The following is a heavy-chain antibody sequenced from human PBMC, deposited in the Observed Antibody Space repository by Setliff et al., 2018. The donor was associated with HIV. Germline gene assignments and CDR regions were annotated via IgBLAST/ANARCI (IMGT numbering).Heavy chain of an antibody. CDR3: ARVRIAARPFCWFDP. CDR2: INHSGST. Sequence: KTSETLSLTCAVYGGSFSGYYWSWIRQPPGKGLEWIGEINHSGSTNYNPSLKSRVTISVDTSKNQFSLKLSSVTAADTAVYYCARVRIAARPFCWFDPWGRGTLVTVSS. D-gene: IGHD6-6*01. V-gene: IGHV4-34*01. CDR1: GGSFSGYY. J-gene: IGHJ5*02.